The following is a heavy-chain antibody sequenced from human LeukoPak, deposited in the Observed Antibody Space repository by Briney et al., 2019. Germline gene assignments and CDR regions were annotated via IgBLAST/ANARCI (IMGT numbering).Heavy chain of an antibody. CDR1: GGSINNSSRS. CDR2: IYDGVRA. D-gene: IGHD2-21*01. V-gene: IGHV4-39*07. Sequence: SETLSLSCTVSGGSINNSSRSWAWIRQPPGRGLEWIGTIYDGVRAYYKAALKSRVTISVDASKNQLSLKVDSMSAADTAVYYCARDLAGFGVNSNNWFDPWDEGSLVTVSS. CDR3: ARDLAGFGVNSNNWFDP. J-gene: IGHJ5*02.